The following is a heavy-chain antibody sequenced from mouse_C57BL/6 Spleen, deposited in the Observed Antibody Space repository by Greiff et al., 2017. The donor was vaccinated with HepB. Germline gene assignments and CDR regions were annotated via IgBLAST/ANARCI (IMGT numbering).Heavy chain of an antibody. Sequence: VQLKESGPVLVKPGASVKMSCKASGYTFTDYYMNWVKQSHGKSLEWIGVINPYNGGTSYNQKFKGKATLTVDKSSSTAYMELNSLTSEDSAVYYCARNYYGSSRNYAMDYWGQGTSVTVSS. CDR3: ARNYYGSSRNYAMDY. CDR2: INPYNGGT. J-gene: IGHJ4*01. CDR1: GYTFTDYY. V-gene: IGHV1-19*01. D-gene: IGHD1-1*01.